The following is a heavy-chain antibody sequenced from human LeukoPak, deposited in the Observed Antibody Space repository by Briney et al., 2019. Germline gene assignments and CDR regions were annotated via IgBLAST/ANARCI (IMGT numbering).Heavy chain of an antibody. CDR2: LRYDGSNT. CDR1: GFIFTNHG. CDR3: ARSPYSGTLHFES. V-gene: IGHV3-30*02. J-gene: IGHJ4*02. Sequence: GGSLRLSCEASGFIFTNHGMHWVRQAPGKGLEWVAFLRYDGSNTLYLESVGGRFTISRDNSKNSLYLEMNNLRGDDTAVYYCARSPYSGTLHFESWGQGSLVTVSA. D-gene: IGHD5-12*01.